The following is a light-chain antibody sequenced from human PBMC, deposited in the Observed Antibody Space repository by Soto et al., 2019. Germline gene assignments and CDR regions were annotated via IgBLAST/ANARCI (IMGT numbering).Light chain of an antibody. Sequence: EIVLTQSPGTLSFSPGERATLSCGASQSVSSSHLAWYQQKPGLAPRLLIYDASSRATGIPDRFSGSGSGTDFTLTISRLEPEDFAVYYCQQYGSSPWTFGQGTKVDIK. CDR2: DAS. J-gene: IGKJ1*01. CDR3: QQYGSSPWT. CDR1: QSVSSSH. V-gene: IGKV3D-20*01.